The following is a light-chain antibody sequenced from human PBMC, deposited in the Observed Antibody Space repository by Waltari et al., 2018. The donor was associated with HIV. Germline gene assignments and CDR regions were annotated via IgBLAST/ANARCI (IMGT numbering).Light chain of an antibody. CDR3: QQRINWPLT. CDR2: AVS. J-gene: IGKJ4*01. CDR1: QSVGYF. V-gene: IGKV3-11*01. Sequence: EIVLTQSPVTLSLSPGERADLSCRASQSVGYFLAWYQQKPGHAPRLLIYAVSKRAAGTPARFSGSGSKTNFTLTISALEPEDFVVYYCQQRINWPLTFGGGTRVEI.